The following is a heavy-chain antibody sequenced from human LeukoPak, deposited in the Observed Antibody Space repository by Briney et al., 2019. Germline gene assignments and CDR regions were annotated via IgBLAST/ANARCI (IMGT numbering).Heavy chain of an antibody. J-gene: IGHJ6*03. V-gene: IGHV3-30*02. Sequence: GGSLRLSCAASGFTFSSYGMHWVRQAPGKGLEWVAFIRYDGSNKYYADSVKGRFTISRDNSKNTLYLQMNSLRVGDTAVYFCARVGAATFYYYYMDVWGKGTTVTVSS. D-gene: IGHD2-15*01. CDR1: GFTFSSYG. CDR2: IRYDGSNK. CDR3: ARVGAATFYYYYMDV.